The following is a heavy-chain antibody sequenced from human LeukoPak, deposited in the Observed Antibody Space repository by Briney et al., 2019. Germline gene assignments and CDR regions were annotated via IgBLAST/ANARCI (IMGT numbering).Heavy chain of an antibody. CDR2: IYTSGST. Sequence: SQTLSLTCTVSGGSISSGSYYWSWIRQPAGKGLEWIGRIYTSGSTNYNPSLKSRVTIFVDKSKTQFSLKLSSVTAADTAVYYCARLSLKVLEWSPTKGKETHYFDYWGQGTLVTVSS. CDR3: ARLSLKVLEWSPTKGKETHYFDY. CDR1: GGSISSGSYY. J-gene: IGHJ4*02. V-gene: IGHV4-61*02. D-gene: IGHD3-3*01.